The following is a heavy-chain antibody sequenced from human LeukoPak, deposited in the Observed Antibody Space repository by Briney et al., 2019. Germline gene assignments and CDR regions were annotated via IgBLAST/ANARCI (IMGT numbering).Heavy chain of an antibody. D-gene: IGHD3-22*01. Sequence: GASVKVSCKASGYTFTSYAISWVRQAPGQGLEWMGRIIPILGIANYAQKFQGRVTITADKSTSTAYMELSSLRSEDTAVYYCARESREYYYDSSGYPPVYFDYWGQGTLVTVSS. CDR1: GYTFTSYA. V-gene: IGHV1-69*04. CDR3: ARESREYYYDSSGYPPVYFDY. CDR2: IIPILGIA. J-gene: IGHJ4*02.